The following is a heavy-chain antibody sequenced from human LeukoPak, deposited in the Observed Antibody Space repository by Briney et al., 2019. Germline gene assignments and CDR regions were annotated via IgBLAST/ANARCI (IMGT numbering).Heavy chain of an antibody. CDR2: IYHSGST. CDR3: ARDNPWNWFDP. Sequence: SETLSLTCTVSGVSISSGGYYWIWLRQPPGQGLEWIGYIYHSGSTSYNSSLKSRVTISVDRSRNQFSLKLTSVTAADTAVYYCARDNPWNWFDPWGQGTLVSVSS. J-gene: IGHJ5*02. CDR1: GVSISSGGYY. V-gene: IGHV4-30-2*01.